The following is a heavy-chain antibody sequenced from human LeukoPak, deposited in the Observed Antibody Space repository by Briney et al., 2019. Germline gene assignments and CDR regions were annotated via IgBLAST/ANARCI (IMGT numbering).Heavy chain of an antibody. CDR1: GGSISSSSHY. CDR2: IYYSGST. D-gene: IGHD3-16*01. V-gene: IGHV4-39*01. CDR3: ARLVWYPGALDI. J-gene: IGHJ3*02. Sequence: PSETLSLTCTVSGGSISSSSHYWGWIRQPPGKGLEWIGNIYYSGSTYYNPSLKSRVTISVDTSKNQFSLKLSSVTAADTAVYYCARLVWYPGALDIWGQGTMVTVSS.